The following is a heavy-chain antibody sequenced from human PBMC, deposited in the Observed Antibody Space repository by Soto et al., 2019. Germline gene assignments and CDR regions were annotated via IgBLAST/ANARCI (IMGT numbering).Heavy chain of an antibody. CDR2: ISSSGSTI. D-gene: IGHD3-9*01. CDR3: ARVGDILTGQNYWYFDL. Sequence: QVQLVESGGGLVKPGGSLRLSCAASGFTFSDYYMSWIRQAPGKGLEWVSYISSSGSTIYYADSVKGRFTISRDNAKNSLYQQMNSRRAEDKPVYYCARVGDILTGQNYWYFDLGGRGTLVTVSS. V-gene: IGHV3-11*01. CDR1: GFTFSDYY. J-gene: IGHJ2*01.